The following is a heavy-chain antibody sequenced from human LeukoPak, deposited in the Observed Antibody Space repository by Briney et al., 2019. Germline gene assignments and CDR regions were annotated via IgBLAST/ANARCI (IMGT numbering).Heavy chain of an antibody. D-gene: IGHD3-3*01. Sequence: PGGSLRLSCAASEFTFSSYWMTWVRQAPGKGLEWVANIKKDGSEKNYVDSVKGRFTISRDNAKNSLYLQMNSLRAEDTALYYCARAIGIWSGLSYWGQGTLVTVSS. J-gene: IGHJ4*02. CDR3: ARAIGIWSGLSY. CDR1: EFTFSSYW. V-gene: IGHV3-7*01. CDR2: IKKDGSEK.